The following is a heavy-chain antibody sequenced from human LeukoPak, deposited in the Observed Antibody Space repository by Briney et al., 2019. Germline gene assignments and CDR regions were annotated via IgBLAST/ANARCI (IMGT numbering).Heavy chain of an antibody. CDR2: LYTTGTT. CDR1: GASITSCY. Sequence: KPSETLSPTCAVSGASITSCYWSWVRQSAGKGLEWIGRLYTTGTTNYNPSLKSRVIMSGDSSKNQLSLTLTSVTAADTAVYYCVRDGANWEEPNDAFDTWGQGTLVTVSS. J-gene: IGHJ3*02. CDR3: VRDGANWEEPNDAFDT. V-gene: IGHV4-4*07. D-gene: IGHD1-26*01.